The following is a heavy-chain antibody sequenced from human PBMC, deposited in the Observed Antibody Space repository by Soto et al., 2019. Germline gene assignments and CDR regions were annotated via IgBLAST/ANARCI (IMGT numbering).Heavy chain of an antibody. CDR1: GFSFSNSA. J-gene: IGHJ5*02. Sequence: PVGSLRLSCAASGFSFSNSAMTWVRQAPGKGLEWLSAISVSGDSTYYADSVKGRFTISRDNSKNTLYLQVNSLRVEDTAVYYCATLVVVAATYNWFDPWGQGTLVTVSS. CDR3: ATLVVVAATYNWFDP. V-gene: IGHV3-23*01. CDR2: ISVSGDST. D-gene: IGHD2-15*01.